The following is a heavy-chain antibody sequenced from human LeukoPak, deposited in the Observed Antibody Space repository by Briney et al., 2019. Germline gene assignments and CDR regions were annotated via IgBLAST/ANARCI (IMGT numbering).Heavy chain of an antibody. CDR2: ISSSSSYI. D-gene: IGHD6-13*01. CDR3: ATDLQQPPAYYYYGMDV. J-gene: IGHJ6*02. V-gene: IGHV3-21*01. CDR1: GFTFSSYS. Sequence: PGGSLRLSCAASGFTFSSYSMNWVRQAPGKGLEWVSSISSSSSYIYYADSVKGRFTISRDNAKNSLYLQMNSLRAEDTAVYYCATDLQQPPAYYYYGMDVWGQGTTVTVSS.